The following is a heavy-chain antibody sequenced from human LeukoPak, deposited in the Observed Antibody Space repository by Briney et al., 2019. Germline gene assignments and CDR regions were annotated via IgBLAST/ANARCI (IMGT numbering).Heavy chain of an antibody. CDR1: GGSFSGYY. Sequence: PSETLSLTCAVYGGSFSGYYWSWIRQPPGKGLEWIGEINHSGSTNYNPSLKSRVTISVDTSKNQFSLKLSSVTAADTAVYYCARTMVRGVISLKGYFDYWGQGTLVTVSS. CDR2: INHSGST. CDR3: ARTMVRGVISLKGYFDY. V-gene: IGHV4-34*01. J-gene: IGHJ4*02. D-gene: IGHD3-10*01.